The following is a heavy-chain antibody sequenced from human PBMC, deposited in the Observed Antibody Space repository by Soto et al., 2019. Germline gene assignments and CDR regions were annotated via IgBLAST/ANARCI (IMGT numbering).Heavy chain of an antibody. J-gene: IGHJ4*02. V-gene: IGHV1-18*01. CDR1: GYGFTTYG. CDR3: ARGRYGDY. Sequence: QVHLVQSGAEVKKTGASVKISCKGSGYGFTTYGIPWVRQAPGQGLEWMAWISAHNGNPNYAQKLQGRVTVTRDTSTSTAYMELRSLRSDDTAVYYCARGRYGDYWGQGALVTVSS. CDR2: ISAHNGNP. D-gene: IGHD1-1*01.